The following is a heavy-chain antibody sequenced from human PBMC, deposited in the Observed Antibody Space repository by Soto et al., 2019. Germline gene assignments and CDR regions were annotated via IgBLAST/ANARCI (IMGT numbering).Heavy chain of an antibody. CDR1: GFSLTTSGMC. J-gene: IGHJ4*02. Sequence: PTLVNPTQTLTLTCTFSGFSLTTSGMCVSWIRQPPGKALEWVALIDWDDNKFYSTSLKPRLTISRDTSKNQVVLTMTNMDPVDTATYYCARISRNIAATGTEGFDSWGQGTPVTVSS. CDR2: IDWDDNK. V-gene: IGHV2-70*01. CDR3: ARISRNIAATGTEGFDS. D-gene: IGHD6-13*01.